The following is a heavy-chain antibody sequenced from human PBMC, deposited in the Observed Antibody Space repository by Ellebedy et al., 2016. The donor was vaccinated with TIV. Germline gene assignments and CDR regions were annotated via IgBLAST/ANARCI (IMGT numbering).Heavy chain of an antibody. CDR3: ARATAGFDY. CDR1: GFTFSSYA. D-gene: IGHD1-1*01. J-gene: IGHJ4*02. Sequence: PGGSLRLSCAASGFTFSSYAMSWVRQAPGKGLEWVSAIGTAGDTYYPGSVKGRFTISRENAKNSLYLQMNSLRAEDTAVYYCARATAGFDYWGQGTLVTVSS. V-gene: IGHV3-13*01. CDR2: IGTAGDT.